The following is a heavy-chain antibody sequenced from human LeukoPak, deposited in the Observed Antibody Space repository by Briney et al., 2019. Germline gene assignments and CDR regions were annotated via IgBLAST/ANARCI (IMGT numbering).Heavy chain of an antibody. CDR2: INPSGGST. V-gene: IGHV1-46*01. CDR3: ARDQNFWSGYLSP. J-gene: IGHJ5*02. CDR1: GYTFTSYY. D-gene: IGHD3-3*01. Sequence: GASVKVSCKASGYTFTSYYMHWVRQAPGQGPEWMGIINPSGGSTSYAQRFQGRVTMTRDTSTSTVYMELSSLRSEDTAVYYCARDQNFWSGYLSPWGQGTLVTVSS.